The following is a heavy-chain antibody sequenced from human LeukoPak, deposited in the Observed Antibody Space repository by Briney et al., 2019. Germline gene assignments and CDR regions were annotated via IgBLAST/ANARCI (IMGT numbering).Heavy chain of an antibody. CDR2: ISGSGDPT. D-gene: IGHD3-22*01. V-gene: IGHV3-23*01. Sequence: GGSLRLSCAASGFTFTSYGMNWVRQAPGKGLEWVSTISGSGDPTYYADSVKGRFTISRDNSENTLYLQINSLRAEDTAVYYCAKVKSIGYYPNTIDYWGQGTLVTVSS. CDR1: GFTFTSYG. CDR3: AKVKSIGYYPNTIDY. J-gene: IGHJ4*02.